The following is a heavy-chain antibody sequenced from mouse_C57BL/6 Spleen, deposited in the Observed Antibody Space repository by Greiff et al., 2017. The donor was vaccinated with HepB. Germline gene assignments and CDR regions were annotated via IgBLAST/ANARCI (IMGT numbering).Heavy chain of an antibody. D-gene: IGHD1-1*01. CDR3: ARVYYYGSYWYFDV. Sequence: EVHLVESEGGLVQPGSSMKLSCTASGFTFSDYYMAWVRQVPEKGLEWVANINYDGSSTYYLDSLKSRFIISRDNAKNILYLQMSSLKSEDTATYYCARVYYYGSYWYFDVWGTGTTVTVSS. J-gene: IGHJ1*03. CDR1: GFTFSDYY. V-gene: IGHV5-16*01. CDR2: INYDGSST.